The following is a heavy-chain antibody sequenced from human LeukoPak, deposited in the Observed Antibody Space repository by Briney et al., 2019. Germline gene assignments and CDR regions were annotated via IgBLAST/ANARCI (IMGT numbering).Heavy chain of an antibody. V-gene: IGHV4-34*01. CDR2: INHSGST. CDR1: GGSFSGYY. J-gene: IGHJ5*02. Sequence: SETLSLTCAVNGGSFSGYYWSWIRQPPGKGLEWIGEINHSGSTNYNPSLKSRVTISVDTSKNQFSLKLSSVTAADTAVYYCARGPFLRLSKGRARGWFDPWGQGTLVTVSS. D-gene: IGHD2/OR15-2a*01. CDR3: ARGPFLRLSKGRARGWFDP.